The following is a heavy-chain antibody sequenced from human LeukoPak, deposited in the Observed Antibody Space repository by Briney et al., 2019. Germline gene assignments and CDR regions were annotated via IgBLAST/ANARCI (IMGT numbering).Heavy chain of an antibody. V-gene: IGHV3-23*01. CDR3: AKDGDYYGSGSYYNGFDY. Sequence: GGSLRLSCAVSGFTFSSYAMSWVRQAPGKGLEWVSTLSGSGASTYYADSVKGRFTISRDNSKNTLYLQMNSLRAEDTAVYYCAKDGDYYGSGSYYNGFDYWGQGTLVTVSS. CDR1: GFTFSSYA. D-gene: IGHD3-10*01. CDR2: LSGSGAST. J-gene: IGHJ4*02.